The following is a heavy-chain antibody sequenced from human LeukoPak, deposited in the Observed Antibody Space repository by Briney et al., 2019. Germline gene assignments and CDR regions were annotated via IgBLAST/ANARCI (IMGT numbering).Heavy chain of an antibody. Sequence: SETLSLTCAVSGGSISSSNWWSWVRQPPGKGLEWIGEIYHSGSTNYNPSLKSRVTISVDKSKNQFSLKLSSVTAADTAVYYCARGDPSAEYYYDSSGYYYYIWGQGTMVTVSS. J-gene: IGHJ3*02. CDR1: GGSISSSNW. D-gene: IGHD3-22*01. CDR2: IYHSGST. CDR3: ARGDPSAEYYYDSSGYYYYI. V-gene: IGHV4-4*02.